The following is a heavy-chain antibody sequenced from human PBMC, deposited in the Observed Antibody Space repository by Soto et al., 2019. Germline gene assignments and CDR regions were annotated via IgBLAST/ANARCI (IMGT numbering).Heavy chain of an antibody. CDR2: IYYSGST. V-gene: IGHV4-31*03. CDR1: GGSVSRGAYY. Sequence: TLSLTCTVSGGSVSRGAYYWTWIRHRPGKGLEWIGYIYYSGSTYYSPSLKSRLSISLDTSKNQFSLRLSSVTAADTAMYYCARARLRAVYAFDIWGQGTMVTVSS. J-gene: IGHJ3*02. CDR3: ARARLRAVYAFDI. D-gene: IGHD5-12*01.